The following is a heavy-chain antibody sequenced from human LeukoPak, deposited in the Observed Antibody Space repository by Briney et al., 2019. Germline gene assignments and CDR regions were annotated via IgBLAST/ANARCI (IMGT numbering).Heavy chain of an antibody. CDR1: GYSISSGYY. Sequence: PSETLSLTRTVSGYSISSGYYWGWIRQPPGKGLEWIGYFYNSGSSTYNPSLKSRVTISVDTSKEQFSLKVNSVTAADTAVYYCTRGAGWLIDYWGQGILVTVSS. CDR2: FYNSGSS. D-gene: IGHD3-16*01. CDR3: TRGAGWLIDY. J-gene: IGHJ4*02. V-gene: IGHV4-38-2*02.